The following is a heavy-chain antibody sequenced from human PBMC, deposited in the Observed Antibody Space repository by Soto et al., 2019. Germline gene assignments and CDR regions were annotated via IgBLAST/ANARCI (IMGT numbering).Heavy chain of an antibody. V-gene: IGHV3-33*01. CDR1: GFTFSSYG. D-gene: IGHD6-19*01. Sequence: QVQLVESGGGVVQPGRSLRLSCAASGFTFSSYGMHWVRQAPGKGLEWVAVIWYDGSHTYYADSVKDRFTISRDNSQNTLSLQMNSLRAEDTAVYYCARDRRGGWRGNYDFDYCGQGTLVTVSS. J-gene: IGHJ4*02. CDR3: ARDRRGGWRGNYDFDY. CDR2: IWYDGSHT.